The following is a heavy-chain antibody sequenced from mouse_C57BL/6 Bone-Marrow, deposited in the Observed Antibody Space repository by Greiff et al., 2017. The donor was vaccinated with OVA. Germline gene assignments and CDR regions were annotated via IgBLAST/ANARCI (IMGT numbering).Heavy chain of an antibody. D-gene: IGHD3-1*01. CDR2: INPNNGGT. CDR1: GYTFTDYN. Sequence: EVKLVESGPELVKPGASVKMSCKASGYTFTDYNMHWVKQSHGKSLEWIGYINPNNGGTSYNQKFKGKATLTVNKSSSTAYMELRSLTSEDSAVYYCARGAPYAMDYWGQGTSVTVSS. V-gene: IGHV1-22*01. CDR3: ARGAPYAMDY. J-gene: IGHJ4*01.